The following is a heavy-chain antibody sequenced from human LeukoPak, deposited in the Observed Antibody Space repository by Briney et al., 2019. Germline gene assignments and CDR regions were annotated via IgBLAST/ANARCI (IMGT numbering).Heavy chain of an antibody. D-gene: IGHD1-26*01. Sequence: SETWSLTCSVSGGSISSSNFHWGWIRQAPGKGLDWIGNIFYSGRTSYNPSLKSRVTISIDAPKNQFSLKLSSVTAADTAVYYCAREKDGSYPHFDYWGQGTLVTVSS. CDR1: GGSISSSNFH. CDR3: AREKDGSYPHFDY. V-gene: IGHV4-39*07. J-gene: IGHJ4*02. CDR2: IFYSGRT.